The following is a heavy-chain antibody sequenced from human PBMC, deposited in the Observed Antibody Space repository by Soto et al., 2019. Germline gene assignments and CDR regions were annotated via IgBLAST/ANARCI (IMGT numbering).Heavy chain of an antibody. Sequence: QVQLQESGPGLVKPSGTLSLTCAVSGDSISSNNWWSWVRQPPGKGREWIGEIYHSGSTNYNPSLKSRVTISVDKSKNHFSLKLNSVTAADTAVYYCARGTLGYCSSTSCPYYFDYWGQGTLVTVSS. CDR3: ARGTLGYCSSTSCPYYFDY. J-gene: IGHJ4*02. V-gene: IGHV4-4*02. CDR1: GDSISSNNW. D-gene: IGHD2-2*01. CDR2: IYHSGST.